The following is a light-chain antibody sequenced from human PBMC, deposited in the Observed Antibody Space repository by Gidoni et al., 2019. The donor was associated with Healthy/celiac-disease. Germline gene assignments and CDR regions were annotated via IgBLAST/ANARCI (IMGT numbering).Light chain of an antibody. Sequence: QSALTQPASASGSPGQSITISCTGTSSDVGGYNYVSWYQQSPGVAPKVMIYDVSNRPSGVSNRFSGSKSGSTASLTISGLQAEDEADYYCSSYTGGSTPVVFGGGTKLTVL. CDR2: DVS. CDR1: SSDVGGYNY. CDR3: SSYTGGSTPVV. J-gene: IGLJ2*01. V-gene: IGLV2-14*01.